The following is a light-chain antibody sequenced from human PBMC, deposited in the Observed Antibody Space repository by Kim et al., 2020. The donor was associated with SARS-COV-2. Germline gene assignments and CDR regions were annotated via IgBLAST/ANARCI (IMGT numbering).Light chain of an antibody. V-gene: IGLV2-14*03. CDR2: DVS. CDR1: RSYVGGYNY. Sequence: GQSITISCTGTRSYVGGYNYVSWYQQHPGKAPKLMIYDVSNRPSGVSNRFSGSKSGNTASLTISGLQAEDEADYYCSSYTSSSSYVFGTGTKVTVL. J-gene: IGLJ1*01. CDR3: SSYTSSSSYV.